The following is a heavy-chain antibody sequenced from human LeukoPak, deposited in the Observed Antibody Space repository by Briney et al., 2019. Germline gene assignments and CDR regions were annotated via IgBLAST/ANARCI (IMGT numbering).Heavy chain of an antibody. Sequence: GGSLRLSCVVSGFTFSTYAMSWVRQAPGKGLEWVSAISGNGGSTYYADSVKGRFTISRDNSKNMLYLQMNSLRAEDPAVYYCAKRHYDSSGYPNGGQGTLVTVPS. V-gene: IGHV3-23*01. J-gene: IGHJ4*02. CDR1: GFTFSTYA. CDR3: AKRHYDSSGYPN. CDR2: ISGNGGST. D-gene: IGHD3-22*01.